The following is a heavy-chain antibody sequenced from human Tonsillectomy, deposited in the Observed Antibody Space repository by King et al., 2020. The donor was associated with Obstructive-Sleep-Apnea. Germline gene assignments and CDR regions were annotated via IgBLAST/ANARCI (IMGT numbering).Heavy chain of an antibody. D-gene: IGHD1-26*01. J-gene: IGHJ6*02. Sequence: VQLVESGGGLVKPGGSLRLSCAASGFTLSPYYMTWVRQAPGKGLEWVSYISSSGSTIYYADSVKGRFTVSRDNAKNSLFLQMNSLRAADTAVYYCARELGGGSPYYYGMDVWGQGTTVTVSS. V-gene: IGHV3-11*01. CDR2: ISSSGSTI. CDR1: GFTLSPYY. CDR3: ARELGGGSPYYYGMDV.